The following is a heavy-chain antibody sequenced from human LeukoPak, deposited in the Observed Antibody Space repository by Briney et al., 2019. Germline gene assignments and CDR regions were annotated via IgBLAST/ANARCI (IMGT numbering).Heavy chain of an antibody. Sequence: PSETLSLTCAVSGGSISSGGYSWSWIRQPPGKGLEWIGYIYHSGSTYYNPSLKSRVTIFVDTSKNQFSLKLISVTAADTAVYYCARQGGDTMVRGVVRDWFDPWGQGTLVTVSS. CDR1: GGSISSGGYS. CDR3: ARQGGDTMVRGVVRDWFDP. J-gene: IGHJ5*02. D-gene: IGHD3-10*01. CDR2: IYHSGST. V-gene: IGHV4-30-2*03.